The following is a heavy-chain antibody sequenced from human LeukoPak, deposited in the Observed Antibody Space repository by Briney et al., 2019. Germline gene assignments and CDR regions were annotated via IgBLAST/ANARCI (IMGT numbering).Heavy chain of an antibody. D-gene: IGHD5-18*01. CDR2: IYSSGRT. CDR3: ARDYSYPDS. J-gene: IGHJ5*01. V-gene: IGHV4-4*07. CDR1: GASISAYH. Sequence: SETLSLTCSVSGASISAYHWSWIRRPAGKGLEWIGRIYSSGRTNYIPSLKSRLTMSVDTSKNQFSLKLNSVTAADTAVYYCARDYSYPDSWGQGTLVTVSS.